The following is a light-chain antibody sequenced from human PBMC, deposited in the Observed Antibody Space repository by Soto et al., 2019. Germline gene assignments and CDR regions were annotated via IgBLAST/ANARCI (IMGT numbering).Light chain of an antibody. J-gene: IGKJ4*01. CDR2: AAS. Sequence: SSFSASTGDRVTITCRASQGISSYLAWYQQKPGKAPKLLIYAASTLQSGVPSRFSGSGSGTDFTLTISCLQSEDFATYYCQQYYSYLLTFGGGTKVDIK. CDR3: QQYYSYLLT. V-gene: IGKV1-8*01. CDR1: QGISSY.